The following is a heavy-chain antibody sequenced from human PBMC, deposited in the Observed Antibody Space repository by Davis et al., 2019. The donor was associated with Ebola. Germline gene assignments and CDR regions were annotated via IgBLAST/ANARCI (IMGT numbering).Heavy chain of an antibody. CDR3: ARKEGVRYNWNYVDY. CDR2: IIPIFGTA. D-gene: IGHD1-20*01. Sequence: SVKVSCKASGGTFSSYAISWVRQAPGQGLEWRGGIIPIFGTANYAQKFQGRVTITADKSTSTAYMELSSLRSEDTAVYYCARKEGVRYNWNYVDYWGQGTLVTVSS. V-gene: IGHV1-69*06. CDR1: GGTFSSYA. J-gene: IGHJ4*02.